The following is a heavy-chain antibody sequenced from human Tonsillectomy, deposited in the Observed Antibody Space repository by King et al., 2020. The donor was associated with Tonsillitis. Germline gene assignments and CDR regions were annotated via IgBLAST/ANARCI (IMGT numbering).Heavy chain of an antibody. J-gene: IGHJ4*02. CDR2: IYHSGST. V-gene: IGHV4-4*02. D-gene: IGHD5-18*01. Sequence: VQLQESGPGLVKPSGTLSLTCDISGGSFSGSNWWSWVRQPPGKGLEWIGEIYHSGSTNYNPSLKSRVTISVDKSKNQFSLKLRSVTAADTAVYYCAGADLYSYVYEIGYWGQGTLVTVSS. CDR1: GGSFSGSNW. CDR3: AGADLYSYVYEIGY.